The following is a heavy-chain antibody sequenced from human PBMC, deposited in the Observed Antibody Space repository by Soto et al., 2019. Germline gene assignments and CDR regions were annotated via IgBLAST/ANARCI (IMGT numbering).Heavy chain of an antibody. Sequence: SVKVSFKASGCTVSSYASIWVRQAPGQGLEWMGGIIPIFGTANYSQKLQGRVTVTADESTSTAYMELSSLRSEDTAVYYCARDSPQAVCSGGSCYSGVSYYYYGMDVWGQGPTVTVSS. CDR3: ARDSPQAVCSGGSCYSGVSYYYYGMDV. CDR1: GCTVSSYA. D-gene: IGHD2-15*01. CDR2: IIPIFGTA. V-gene: IGHV1-69*13. J-gene: IGHJ6*02.